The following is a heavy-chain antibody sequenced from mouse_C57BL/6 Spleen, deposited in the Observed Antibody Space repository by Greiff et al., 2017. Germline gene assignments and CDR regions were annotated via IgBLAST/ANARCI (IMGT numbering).Heavy chain of an antibody. J-gene: IGHJ4*01. CDR2: IHPNSGST. CDR3: ARCHKGMDY. D-gene: IGHD1-3*01. V-gene: IGHV1-64*01. Sequence: QVQLKESGAELVKPGASVKLSCKASGYTFTSYWMNWVKQRPGQGLEWIGMIHPNSGSTNYNEKFKSKATLTVDKSSSTAYMQLSSLTSEDSAVYYCARCHKGMDYWGQGTSVTVSS. CDR1: GYTFTSYW.